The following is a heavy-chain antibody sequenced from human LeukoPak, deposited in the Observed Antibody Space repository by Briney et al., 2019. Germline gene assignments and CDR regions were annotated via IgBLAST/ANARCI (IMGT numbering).Heavy chain of an antibody. CDR2: MNPNSGNT. Sequence: GASVKVSCKASGHTFTSYDINWVRQATGQGLEWMGWMNPNSGNTGYAQKFQGRVTMTRNTSISTAYMELSSLRSEDTAVYYCARGRIQYGSGDNWFDPWGQGTLVTVSS. CDR1: GHTFTSYD. J-gene: IGHJ5*02. V-gene: IGHV1-8*01. CDR3: ARGRIQYGSGDNWFDP. D-gene: IGHD3-10*01.